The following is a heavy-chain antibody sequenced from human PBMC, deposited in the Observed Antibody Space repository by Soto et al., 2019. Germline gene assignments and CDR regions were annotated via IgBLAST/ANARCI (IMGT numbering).Heavy chain of an antibody. CDR1: GFTFSSYA. CDR3: AKEVSPLSRGRFDS. J-gene: IGHJ4*02. CDR2: ITGSGERT. D-gene: IGHD3-10*01. V-gene: IGHV3-23*01. Sequence: EVQLLESGGGLEQPGGSLRLSCAASGFTFSSYAMNWVRQAPGKGLQWVSGITGSGERTFYADSVKGRFTISRDNSKNPLYLQMRALRADDTAVYSWAKEVSPLSRGRFDSWGQGTRVTVSS.